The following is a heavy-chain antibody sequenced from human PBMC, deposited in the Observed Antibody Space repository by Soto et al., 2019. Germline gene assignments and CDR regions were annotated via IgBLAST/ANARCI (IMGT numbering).Heavy chain of an antibody. D-gene: IGHD3-10*01. V-gene: IGHV3-23*01. Sequence: GGSLRLSCAASGFTFSSYAMSWVRQAPGKGLEWVSAISGSGGSTYYADSVKGRFTISRDNSKNTLYLQMNSLRAEDTAVYYCAKATGPAYLYLNPFMVRGGDFDYWGQGTLVTVSS. J-gene: IGHJ4*02. CDR3: AKATGPAYLYLNPFMVRGGDFDY. CDR1: GFTFSSYA. CDR2: ISGSGGST.